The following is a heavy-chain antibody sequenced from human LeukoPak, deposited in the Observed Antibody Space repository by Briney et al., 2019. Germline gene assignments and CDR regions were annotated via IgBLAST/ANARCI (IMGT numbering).Heavy chain of an antibody. CDR1: GFTFTSYG. D-gene: IGHD3-3*01. CDR3: ARDGSITIHAFDI. Sequence: ASVTVSCKASGFTFTSYGISWVRLAPGQGLEGMGWVSGYSGNTDYAQNLQGRVTMTTDTSTSTAYMELSSLRSEDTAVYYCARDGSITIHAFDIWGQGTMVTVSS. J-gene: IGHJ3*02. CDR2: VSGYSGNT. V-gene: IGHV1-18*01.